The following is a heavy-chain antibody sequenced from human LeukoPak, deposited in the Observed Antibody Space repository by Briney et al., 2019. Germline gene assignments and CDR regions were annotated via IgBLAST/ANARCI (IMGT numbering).Heavy chain of an antibody. Sequence: GGSLRLSCAASGFTFSSYAMSWVRQAPGKGVEWVSGISGSGGSTYYADSVKGRFTISRDNAKNSLYLQMNSLRAEDTAVYYCVRAGVSGWFLGGPWGQGTLVTVSS. CDR2: ISGSGGST. V-gene: IGHV3-23*01. CDR3: VRAGVSGWFLGGP. J-gene: IGHJ5*02. D-gene: IGHD6-19*01. CDR1: GFTFSSYA.